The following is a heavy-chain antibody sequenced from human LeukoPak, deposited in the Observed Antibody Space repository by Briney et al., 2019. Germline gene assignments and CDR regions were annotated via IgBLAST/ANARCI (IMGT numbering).Heavy chain of an antibody. V-gene: IGHV4-59*01. J-gene: IGHJ6*03. Sequence: SETLSLTCTVSRGSISSYYWSWIRQPPGKGLEWIGYIYYSGSTDYNPSLKSRVTISVDTSKNQFSLKLSSVTAADTAVYYCARVRYSYGPYYYYMDVWGKGTTVTVSS. CDR1: RGSISSYY. CDR2: IYYSGST. CDR3: ARVRYSYGPYYYYMDV. D-gene: IGHD5-18*01.